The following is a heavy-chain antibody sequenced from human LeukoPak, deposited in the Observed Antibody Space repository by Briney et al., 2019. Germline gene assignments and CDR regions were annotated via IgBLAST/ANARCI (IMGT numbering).Heavy chain of an antibody. D-gene: IGHD5-12*01. CDR1: GSSFTAYY. CDR2: VNPKSGAT. Sequence: ASVKVSRKDSGSSFTAYYLHWVRQAPGRGLQWMGWVNPKSGATKYAQDFQGRVTLSRNTSINTAYLELNRLTSDDTAVYYCTRDMTQTVVDSALIRITRFDPWGQGSLVTVSS. J-gene: IGHJ5*02. V-gene: IGHV1-2*02. CDR3: TRDMTQTVVDSALIRITRFDP.